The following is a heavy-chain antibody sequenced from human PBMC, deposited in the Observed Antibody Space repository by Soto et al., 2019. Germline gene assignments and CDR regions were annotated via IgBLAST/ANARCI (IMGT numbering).Heavy chain of an antibody. J-gene: IGHJ4*02. CDR1: GYTFTSYG. D-gene: IGHD3-3*02. CDR3: ARDRGYLHVRLPFDY. Sequence: QVQLVQSGAEVKKPGASVKVSCKASGYTFTSYGISWVRQAPGQGLEWMGWISAYNGNTNYAQKLQGRVTMTADTSTSPAYMELRSLRSDDTAVYYCARDRGYLHVRLPFDYWGQGTLVTVSS. V-gene: IGHV1-18*01. CDR2: ISAYNGNT.